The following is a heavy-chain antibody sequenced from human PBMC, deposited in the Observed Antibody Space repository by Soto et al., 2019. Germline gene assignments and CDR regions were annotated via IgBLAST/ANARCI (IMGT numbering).Heavy chain of an antibody. J-gene: IGHJ4*02. CDR3: ARDLTTTPY. D-gene: IGHD1-1*01. CDR1: GFTFSSYW. Sequence: GSLRLSCAASGFTFSSYWMHWVRQAPGKGRVWVSRINSDGSTTNYADSVKGRFTISRDNAKNTLYLQMNSLTDEDTAVYYCARDLTTTPYWGQGTLVTVSS. V-gene: IGHV3-74*01. CDR2: INSDGSTT.